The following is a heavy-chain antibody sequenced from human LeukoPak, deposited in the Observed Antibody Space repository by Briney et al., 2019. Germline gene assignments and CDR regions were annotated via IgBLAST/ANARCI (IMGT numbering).Heavy chain of an antibody. Sequence: ASVKVSCKASGGTFSSYAISWVRQAPGQGLEWMGGIIPIFGTANYAQKFQGRVTITTDESTSTAYMELSSLRSEDTAVYYCARGSGSYYLSYFDYWGQGTLVTVSS. D-gene: IGHD1-26*01. CDR3: ARGSGSYYLSYFDY. J-gene: IGHJ4*02. V-gene: IGHV1-69*05. CDR1: GGTFSSYA. CDR2: IIPIFGTA.